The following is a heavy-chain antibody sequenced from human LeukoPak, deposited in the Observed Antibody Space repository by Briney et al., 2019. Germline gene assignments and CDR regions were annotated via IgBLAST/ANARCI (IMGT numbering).Heavy chain of an antibody. J-gene: IGHJ3*02. V-gene: IGHV4-4*02. Sequence: PSGTLSLTCAVSGGSISSSNWWSWVRQPPGKGLEWIGEIYHSGSTNYNPSLKSRVTISVDKSKNQFSLKLSSVTAADTAVYYCRGFRVTTRTYDAFDIWGQGTMVTVSS. CDR3: RGFRVTTRTYDAFDI. D-gene: IGHD4-17*01. CDR2: IYHSGST. CDR1: GGSISSSNW.